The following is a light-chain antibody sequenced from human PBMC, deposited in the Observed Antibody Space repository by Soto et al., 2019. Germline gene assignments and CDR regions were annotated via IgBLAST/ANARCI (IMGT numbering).Light chain of an antibody. CDR1: SGHSSYA. CDR2: LNSDGSH. CDR3: QTWGTGIHV. V-gene: IGLV4-69*01. J-gene: IGLJ1*01. Sequence: QLVLTQSPSASASLGASVKLTCTLSSGHSSYAIAWHQQQPEKGPRYLMKLNSDGSHSKGDGIPDRFSGSSSGAERYLIISSLQSEDEADYSCQTWGTGIHVFGTGTQLTVL.